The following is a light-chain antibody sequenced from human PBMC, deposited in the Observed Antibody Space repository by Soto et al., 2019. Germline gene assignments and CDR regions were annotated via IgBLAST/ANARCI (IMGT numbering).Light chain of an antibody. CDR1: SSDVGGYHY. V-gene: IGLV2-8*01. CDR2: EVS. CDR3: SSYAGSNPHVV. Sequence: QSVLTQPASVSGSPGQSITISCTGSSSDVGGYHYVSWYQQYPGEAPKLVIYEVSKRPSGVPDRFSGSKSGNTASLTVSGLQAEDEADYYCSSYAGSNPHVVFGGGTKLTVL. J-gene: IGLJ2*01.